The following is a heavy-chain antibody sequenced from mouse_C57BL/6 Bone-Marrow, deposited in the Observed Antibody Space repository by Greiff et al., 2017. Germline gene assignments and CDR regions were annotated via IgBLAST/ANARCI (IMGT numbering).Heavy chain of an antibody. CDR2: IWRGGST. Sequence: VKLVESGPGLVQPSQSLSITCTVSGFSLTSYGVHWVRQSPGKGLEWLGVIWRGGSTDYKAAFMSRLSITKDNSKSQVFFKMNSLQADDTAIYYCAKNWSVLAMDYWGQGTSVTVSS. J-gene: IGHJ4*01. CDR1: GFSLTSYG. CDR3: AKNWSVLAMDY. V-gene: IGHV2-5*01.